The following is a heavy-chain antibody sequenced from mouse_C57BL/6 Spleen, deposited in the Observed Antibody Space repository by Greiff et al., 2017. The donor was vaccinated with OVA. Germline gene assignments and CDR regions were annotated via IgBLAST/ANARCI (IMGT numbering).Heavy chain of an antibody. Sequence: QVQLKQPGAELVKPGASVKLSCKASGYTFTSYWMHWVKQRPGQGLEWIGMIHPNSGSTNYNEKFKSKATLTVDKSSSTAYMQLSSLTSEDSAVYYCARRIYYGNYDYFDYWGQGTTLTVSS. D-gene: IGHD2-1*01. CDR2: IHPNSGST. CDR1: GYTFTSYW. CDR3: ARRIYYGNYDYFDY. J-gene: IGHJ2*01. V-gene: IGHV1-64*01.